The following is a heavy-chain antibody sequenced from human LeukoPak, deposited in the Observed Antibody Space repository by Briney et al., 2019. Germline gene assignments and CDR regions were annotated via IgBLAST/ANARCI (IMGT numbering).Heavy chain of an antibody. D-gene: IGHD2-2*01. CDR2: IYYSGST. CDR3: ARDGEGIIVVVPAATFDY. Sequence: PSGTLSLTCTVSGGSISSSSYYWGWIRQPPGKGLEWIGSIYYSGSTYYNPSLKSRVTISVDTSKNQFSLKLSSVTAADTAVYYCARDGEGIIVVVPAATFDYWGQGTLVTGSS. J-gene: IGHJ4*02. V-gene: IGHV4-39*02. CDR1: GGSISSSSYY.